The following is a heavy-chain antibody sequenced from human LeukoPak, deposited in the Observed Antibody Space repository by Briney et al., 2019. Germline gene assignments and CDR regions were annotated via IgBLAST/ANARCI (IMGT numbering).Heavy chain of an antibody. D-gene: IGHD3/OR15-3a*01. CDR2: MQPHTGET. CDR3: GRVPRDRSSLDF. Sequence: GASVKVSCKASGYTFTSYDINWVRQAAGQGLEWMGWMQPHTGETGNTLKFQGRMTMARDTSINTVYMELSSLTSEDTAVYYCGRVPRDRSSLDFWGQGSLVTVSS. V-gene: IGHV1-8*02. CDR1: GYTFTSYD. J-gene: IGHJ4*02.